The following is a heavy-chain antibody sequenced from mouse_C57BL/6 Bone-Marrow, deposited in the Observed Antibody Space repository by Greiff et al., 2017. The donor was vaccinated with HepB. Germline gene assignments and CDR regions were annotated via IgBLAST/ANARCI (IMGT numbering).Heavy chain of an antibody. Sequence: QVQLKESGAELARPGASVKLSCKASGYTFTSYGISWVKQSTVQGLEWIGEIYPRSGNTYYNEKFKGKATLTADKSSSTAYMELRSLTSEDSAVYFCASYDYDGYFDVWGTGTTVTVSS. CDR3: ASYDYDGYFDV. V-gene: IGHV1-81*01. D-gene: IGHD2-4*01. J-gene: IGHJ1*03. CDR1: GYTFTSYG. CDR2: IYPRSGNT.